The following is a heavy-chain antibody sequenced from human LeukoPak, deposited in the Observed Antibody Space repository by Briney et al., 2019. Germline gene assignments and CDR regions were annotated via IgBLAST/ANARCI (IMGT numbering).Heavy chain of an antibody. CDR3: ARDLYN. CDR1: GFTVSSNY. J-gene: IGHJ4*02. V-gene: IGHV3-53*01. D-gene: IGHD1-14*01. CDR2: IYSGGST. Sequence: SGGSLRLSCAASGFTVSSNYMTWVRQAPGKGLEWVSIIYSGGSTSYADSVKGRFTISRDNSKNTLYLQMNSLRAEDTAVYYCARDLYNWGQGTLVTVSP.